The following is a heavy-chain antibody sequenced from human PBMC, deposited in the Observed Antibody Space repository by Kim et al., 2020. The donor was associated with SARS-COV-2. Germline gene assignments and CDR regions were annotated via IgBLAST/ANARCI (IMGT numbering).Heavy chain of an antibody. J-gene: IGHJ5*02. V-gene: IGHV1-69*13. CDR3: ARDPYSSNVKGGRSWFDP. CDR1: GGTFSSYA. D-gene: IGHD6-13*01. Sequence: SVKVSCKASGGTFSSYAISWVRQAPGQGLEWMGGIIPIFGTANYAQKFQGRVTITADESTSTAYMELSSLRSEDTAVYYCARDPYSSNVKGGRSWFDPWGQGTLVTVSS. CDR2: IIPIFGTA.